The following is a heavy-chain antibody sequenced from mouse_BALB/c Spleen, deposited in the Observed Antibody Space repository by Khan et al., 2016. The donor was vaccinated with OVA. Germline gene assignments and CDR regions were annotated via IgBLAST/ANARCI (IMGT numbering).Heavy chain of an antibody. J-gene: IGHJ3*01. CDR1: GDSITSGY. CDR2: MIYTGYT. D-gene: IGHD2-14*01. CDR3: ARSTYRYAFAY. Sequence: EVQLQESGPSLVKPSQTLSLTCSVTGDSITSGYWSWIRKFPGNKLEYMGYMIYTGYTAYNPSPKSRLAITRHASKNQYYLQLNSVTTADTASYYCARSTYRYAFAYWGQGTLVTVSA. V-gene: IGHV3-8*02.